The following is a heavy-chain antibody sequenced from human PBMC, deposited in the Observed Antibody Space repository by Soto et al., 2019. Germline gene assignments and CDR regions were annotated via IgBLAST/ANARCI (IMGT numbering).Heavy chain of an antibody. CDR3: AREIRLVGVTGWFDP. CDR1: GGSINSYY. J-gene: IGHJ5*02. Sequence: QVQLQESGPGLVKVSETLSLTCTVSGGSINSYYWSWIRQPPGKGLEWVADIDYSGRTNYHPSLKSRLTISVDTSKNQLSLKVRSVTAADTAVYYCAREIRLVGVTGWFDPWGQGTLVTVSS. V-gene: IGHV4-59*01. D-gene: IGHD1-26*01. CDR2: IDYSGRT.